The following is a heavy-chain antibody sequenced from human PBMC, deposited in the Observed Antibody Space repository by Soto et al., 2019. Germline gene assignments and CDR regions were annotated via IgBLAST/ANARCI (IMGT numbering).Heavy chain of an antibody. V-gene: IGHV3-23*01. Sequence: GGSLRLSCAASGFTFSSYAMGWVRQAPGKGLEWVSRISDSGGSTSYADSVKGRFTISRDNAKNTLYLQMNSLRAEDTAVYYCARPYYDYIWGSYRSGLDYWGQGTLVTVSS. CDR3: ARPYYDYIWGSYRSGLDY. CDR1: GFTFSSYA. CDR2: ISDSGGST. D-gene: IGHD3-16*02. J-gene: IGHJ4*02.